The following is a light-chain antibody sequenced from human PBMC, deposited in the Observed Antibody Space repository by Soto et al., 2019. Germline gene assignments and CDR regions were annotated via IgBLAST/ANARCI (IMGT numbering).Light chain of an antibody. CDR2: EVS. CDR1: SSDVGAYNY. CDR3: TSYAGTYSFFYV. V-gene: IGLV2-8*01. Sequence: QSVLTQPPSASGSPGQSVTISYTGTSSDVGAYNYVSWYQQLPGKAPKLIIYEVSKRPSGVPDRFSGSKSGNTASLTVSGLQAEDEADYYCTSYAGTYSFFYVFGTGTKVT. J-gene: IGLJ1*01.